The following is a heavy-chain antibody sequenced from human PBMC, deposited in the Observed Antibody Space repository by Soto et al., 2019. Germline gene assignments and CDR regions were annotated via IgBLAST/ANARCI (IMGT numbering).Heavy chain of an antibody. D-gene: IGHD2-2*03. V-gene: IGHV3-23*01. CDR3: AKDLDIVVVPCAPVATFEI. CDR2: ISGSGGST. Sequence: EVQLLESGGGLVQPEGSLRLSCAASGFTFSSYAMSWVRQAPGKGLEWVSAISGSGGSTYYADSVKCRFTISRDNSKNTLYLQMNSLRADDTAVYYCAKDLDIVVVPCAPVATFEIWGQGTMGTVSS. J-gene: IGHJ3*02. CDR1: GFTFSSYA.